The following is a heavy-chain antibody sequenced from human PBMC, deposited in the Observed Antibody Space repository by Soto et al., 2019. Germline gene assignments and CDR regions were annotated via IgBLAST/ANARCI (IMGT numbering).Heavy chain of an antibody. D-gene: IGHD2-21*02. V-gene: IGHV4-59*01. CDR1: GDSIRSDY. CDR3: VTGGDGYRFDY. J-gene: IGHJ4*02. Sequence: PAETLSLTCTFSGDSIRSDYWSWIRQPPGRGLEWIGYIFYSGSTNYNPSLKSRVTMSVDRSKNHFSLKLTSVTAADTAVYYCVTGGDGYRFDYWGQGTLVTVSS. CDR2: IFYSGST.